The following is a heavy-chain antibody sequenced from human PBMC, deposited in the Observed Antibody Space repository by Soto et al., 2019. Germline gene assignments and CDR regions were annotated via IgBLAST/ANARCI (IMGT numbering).Heavy chain of an antibody. CDR3: ARSRSGAVPDSFAY. D-gene: IGHD3-10*01. CDR1: GFTFSSYN. J-gene: IGHJ4*02. Sequence: QVQLVESGGGVVPPGGSLRVSCVVSGFTFSSYNMHWVRQAPGEGLEWVAVISFDGANTFYADSVKGRFTISRDKSKNMVYLQLNSLRDEDTATFYCARSRSGAVPDSFAYWGQGTLVTVAS. CDR2: ISFDGANT. V-gene: IGHV3-30-3*01.